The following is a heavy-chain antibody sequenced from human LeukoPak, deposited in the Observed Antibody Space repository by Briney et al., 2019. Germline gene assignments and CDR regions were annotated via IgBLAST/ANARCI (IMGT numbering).Heavy chain of an antibody. CDR3: ARVDIVVVPAAPTRYYYMDV. V-gene: IGHV1-46*01. CDR2: INPSGGST. Sequence: ASVKVSCKASGYTFTSYYIHWVRQAPGQGLEWMGIINPSGGSTSYAQKFQGRVTMTRDTSTSTVYMELSSLRSDDTAVYYCARVDIVVVPAAPTRYYYMDVWGKGTTVTVSS. D-gene: IGHD2-2*01. CDR1: GYTFTSYY. J-gene: IGHJ6*03.